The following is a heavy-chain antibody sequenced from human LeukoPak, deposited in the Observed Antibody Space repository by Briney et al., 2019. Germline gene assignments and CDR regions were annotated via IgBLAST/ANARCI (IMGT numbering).Heavy chain of an antibody. V-gene: IGHV4-30-2*01. Sequence: KSSETLSLTYAVSGGSISSGGYSWSWIRQPPGKGLEWIGYIYHSGSTYYNPSLKSRVTISVDRSKNQFSLKLSSVTAADTAVYYCARVVGYLGAFDIWGQGTMVTVSS. D-gene: IGHD2-2*01. CDR1: GGSISSGGYS. J-gene: IGHJ3*02. CDR2: IYHSGST. CDR3: ARVVGYLGAFDI.